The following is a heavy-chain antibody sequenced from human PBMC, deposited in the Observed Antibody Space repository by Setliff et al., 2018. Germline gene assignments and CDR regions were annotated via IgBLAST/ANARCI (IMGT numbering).Heavy chain of an antibody. J-gene: IGHJ4*02. V-gene: IGHV4-34*01. CDR3: ARGRNIAARLFDS. CDR1: GGTFSDYH. Sequence: SETLSLTCAAYGGTFSDYHWTWIRQSPEKGLEWIGEINHRGSTNYNPSLKSRVTISIDTSKDQFSLKLISMTAADTAVYYCARGRNIAARLFDSWGQGTLVTVSS. D-gene: IGHD6-6*01. CDR2: INHRGST.